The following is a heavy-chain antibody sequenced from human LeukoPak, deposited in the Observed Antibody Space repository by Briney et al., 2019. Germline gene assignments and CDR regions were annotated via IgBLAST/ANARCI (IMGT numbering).Heavy chain of an antibody. V-gene: IGHV3-23*01. CDR2: ISGSGGST. J-gene: IGHJ4*02. CDR1: GFTLSSYA. Sequence: EGSLRLSCAASGFTLSSYAMSWVRQAPGKGLEWVSAISGSGGSTYYAESVKGRFTISRDNSKNTLYLQMNSLRAEDTAVYYCAKEWTVVPAASLGYWGQGTLVTVSS. D-gene: IGHD2-2*01. CDR3: AKEWTVVPAASLGY.